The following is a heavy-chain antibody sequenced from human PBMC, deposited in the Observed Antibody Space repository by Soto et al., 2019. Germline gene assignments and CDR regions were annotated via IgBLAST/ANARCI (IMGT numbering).Heavy chain of an antibody. CDR2: INPNSGGT. CDR1: GYTFTGYY. CDR3: ARDGTYYDYVWGPEPGNYYYYGMDV. Sequence: QVQLVQSVAEVKKPGASVKVSCKASGYTFTGYYMHWVRQAPGQGLEWMGWINPNSGGTNYAQKFPGWVTMTRDTSISTAYMELSRLRSDDTAVYYCARDGTYYDYVWGPEPGNYYYYGMDVWGQGTTVTVSS. V-gene: IGHV1-2*04. D-gene: IGHD3-16*01. J-gene: IGHJ6*02.